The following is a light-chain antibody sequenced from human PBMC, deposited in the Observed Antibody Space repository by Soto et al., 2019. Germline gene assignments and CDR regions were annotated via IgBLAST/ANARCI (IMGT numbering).Light chain of an antibody. Sequence: QAVVTQEPSFSVSPGGTVTLTCGLTSGSVSILSYPSWYQQTPGQAPRTLIYSTNTRSSGVPDRFSGSILGTKAALTIAGAQAEYAYHYYCALYLGSGNMVFVGGTQLTVL. CDR2: STN. CDR1: SGSVSILSY. V-gene: IGLV8-61*01. J-gene: IGLJ7*01. CDR3: ALYLGSGNMV.